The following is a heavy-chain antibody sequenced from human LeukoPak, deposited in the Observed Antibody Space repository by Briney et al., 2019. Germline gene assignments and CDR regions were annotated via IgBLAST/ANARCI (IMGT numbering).Heavy chain of an antibody. Sequence: GGSLRLSCAASGFTFSSNVMSWVRQAPGKGLEWVSSVSGSGGSIYCADSVKGRFTSSRDNSKNTLYLQMNSLRVEDTAVYYCAKETYDSSGYASYYYYYMDVWGKGTTVTISS. CDR1: GFTFSSNV. CDR2: VSGSGGSI. CDR3: AKETYDSSGYASYYYYYMDV. J-gene: IGHJ6*03. D-gene: IGHD3-22*01. V-gene: IGHV3-23*01.